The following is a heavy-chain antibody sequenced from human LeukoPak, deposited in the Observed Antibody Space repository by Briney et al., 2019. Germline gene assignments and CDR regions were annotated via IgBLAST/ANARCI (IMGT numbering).Heavy chain of an antibody. Sequence: GESLQISCKASGYIFTNYWIGWVRQLPGKGLEWMGIIYPRDSDTRYSPSFQGQVTVSADKSISTAYLQWNTLEASDTAMYYCARRQYSGYDFDFWGQGTLVTVSS. J-gene: IGHJ4*02. CDR3: ARRQYSGYDFDF. V-gene: IGHV5-51*01. D-gene: IGHD5-12*01. CDR1: GYIFTNYW. CDR2: IYPRDSDT.